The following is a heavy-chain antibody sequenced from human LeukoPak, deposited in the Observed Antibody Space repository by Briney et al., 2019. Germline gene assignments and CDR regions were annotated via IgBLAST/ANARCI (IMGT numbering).Heavy chain of an antibody. Sequence: PSETLSLTCTVSGGSITSGGFYWSWIRQHPGKGLEWIGYIYYSGSTYYNPSLKSRVTISVDTSKHQFSLKLNSVTAADTAVYYCARDWGKTGETNWFDPWGQGTLVTVSS. J-gene: IGHJ5*02. CDR3: ARDWGKTGETNWFDP. V-gene: IGHV4-31*03. D-gene: IGHD7-27*01. CDR2: IYYSGST. CDR1: GGSITSGGFY.